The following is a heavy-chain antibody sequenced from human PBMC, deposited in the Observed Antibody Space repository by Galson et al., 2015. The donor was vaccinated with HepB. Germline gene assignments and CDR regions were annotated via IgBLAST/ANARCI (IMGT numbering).Heavy chain of an antibody. CDR2: IYYSGST. Sequence: IRQPPGKGLEWIGYIYYSGSTNYNPSLKSRVTISVDTSKNQFSLKLSSVTAADTAVYYCARAIGVRYFDHAPFYWYFDLWGRGTLVTVSS. V-gene: IGHV4-59*01. D-gene: IGHD3-9*01. CDR3: ARAIGVRYFDHAPFYWYFDL. J-gene: IGHJ2*01.